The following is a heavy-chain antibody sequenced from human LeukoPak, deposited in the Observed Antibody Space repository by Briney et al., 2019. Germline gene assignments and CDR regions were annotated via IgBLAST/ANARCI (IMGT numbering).Heavy chain of an antibody. D-gene: IGHD4/OR15-4a*01. V-gene: IGHV1-2*02. CDR3: ARPLLWWPQVGYFDY. CDR1: GYTFTSYY. Sequence: ASVKVSCKASGYTFTSYYMHWVRQAPGQGLEWMGWINPNNGGTHYAQKFQGRVTMTRDTSISTAYMELSRLSSDDMAVYYCARPLLWWPQVGYFDYWGQGTLVTVSS. J-gene: IGHJ4*02. CDR2: INPNNGGT.